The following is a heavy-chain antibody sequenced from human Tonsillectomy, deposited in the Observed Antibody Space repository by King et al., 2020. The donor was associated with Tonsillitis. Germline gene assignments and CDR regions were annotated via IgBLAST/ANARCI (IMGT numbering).Heavy chain of an antibody. Sequence: QLVQSGGGVVQPGRSLRLSCAASGFTFSSYGMHWVRQAPGKGLEWVAVTSFDGSSKNYADSAKGRFTISSDNSKNTLYLQMNSLRSEDTAVYYCARGSEQWLYYYYGMDVWGQGTTVTVSS. J-gene: IGHJ6*02. V-gene: IGHV3-33*05. D-gene: IGHD6-19*01. CDR1: GFTFSSYG. CDR2: TSFDGSSK. CDR3: ARGSEQWLYYYYGMDV.